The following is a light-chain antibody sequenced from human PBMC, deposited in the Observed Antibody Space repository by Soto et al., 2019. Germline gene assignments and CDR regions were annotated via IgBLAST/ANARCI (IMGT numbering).Light chain of an antibody. CDR1: QTISSY. J-gene: IGKJ2*01. CDR3: QQSSNSPYT. CDR2: AAS. V-gene: IGKV1-39*01. Sequence: DIQMTQSPSSLSASVGDRVTITCRASQTISSYLNWYQQNPGKAPKLLIYAASSLQSGVPSRFSGSVSGTDFTLTISSLQPEDFATDYCQQSSNSPYTFGQGTKLEIK.